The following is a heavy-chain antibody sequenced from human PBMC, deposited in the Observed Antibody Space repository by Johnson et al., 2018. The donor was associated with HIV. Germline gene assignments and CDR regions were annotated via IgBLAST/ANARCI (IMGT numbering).Heavy chain of an antibody. CDR3: ARDLNFQWEHKGQVEGDDAFDI. J-gene: IGHJ3*02. Sequence: QEKLVESGGGVVQPGGSLRLSCAASGFNFNTCGMHWVRQAPGKGLEWVAFERYNEVNKFYADSVKGRLTISRDNSKNTLYLEMNSLRAEDTAVYYCARDLNFQWEHKGQVEGDDAFDIWGQGTMVTVYS. V-gene: IGHV3-30*02. CDR2: ERYNEVNK. CDR1: GFNFNTCG. D-gene: IGHD1-26*01.